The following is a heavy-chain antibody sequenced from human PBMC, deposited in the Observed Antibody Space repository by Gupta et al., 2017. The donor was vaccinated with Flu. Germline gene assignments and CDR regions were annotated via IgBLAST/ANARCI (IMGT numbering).Heavy chain of an antibody. V-gene: IGHV4-4*02. CDR2: IYYSGST. CDR3: ARDFIQYYYDSSGYYRYVDN. CDR1: ASSIVSSNW. Sequence: EPLLAQRPSLVKPSGNLSPTFSVAASSIVSSNWWSWVRQSPGKGLEWIGEIYYSGSTNYNPSLKSRVTISLDKSKNRFSLKLISVTAADTAVYYCARDFIQYYYDSSGYYRYVDNWGQGTLVTVSS. J-gene: IGHJ4*02. D-gene: IGHD3-22*01.